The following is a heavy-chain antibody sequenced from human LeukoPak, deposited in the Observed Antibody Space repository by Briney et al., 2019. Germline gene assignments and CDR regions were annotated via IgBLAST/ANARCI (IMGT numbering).Heavy chain of an antibody. CDR1: GGSISSYY. CDR3: ARDKRVAVAGTYIYYYMDV. J-gene: IGHJ6*03. V-gene: IGHV4-4*07. CDR2: IYISGSGST. D-gene: IGHD6-19*01. Sequence: SETLSLTCTVSGGSISSYYWSWIRQPAGKGLEWIGRIYISGSGSTNYNPSLKSRVTMSVDTSKNQFSLKLSSVTAADTAVYYCARDKRVAVAGTYIYYYMDVWGNGTTVTISS.